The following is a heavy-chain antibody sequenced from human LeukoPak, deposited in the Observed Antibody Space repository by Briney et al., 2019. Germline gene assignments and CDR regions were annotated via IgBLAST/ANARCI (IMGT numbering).Heavy chain of an antibody. CDR1: GFTFNSYT. V-gene: IGHV3-23*01. Sequence: GESLRLSCTASGFTFNSYTMSWVRQAQGRGMEWISAIVGRGDDTDHADSVKGRFTVSRDNSRNTLYLQMNSLRVEDTAVYYCAKSSGDWPSPFDYRGQGTLVTVSS. J-gene: IGHJ4*02. CDR2: IVGRGDDT. CDR3: AKSSGDWPSPFDY. D-gene: IGHD2-21*02.